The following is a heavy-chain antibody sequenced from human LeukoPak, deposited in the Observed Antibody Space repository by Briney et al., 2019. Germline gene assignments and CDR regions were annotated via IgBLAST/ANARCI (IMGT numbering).Heavy chain of an antibody. Sequence: SVKVSCKASGGTFSSYAISWVRQAPGQGLEWMGGIIPIFGTANYAQKFQGRVTITADESTSTAYMELSSLRSEDTAVYYCASGDGVVVPAAIWDAFDIWGQGTTVTVSS. J-gene: IGHJ3*02. V-gene: IGHV1-69*01. CDR2: IIPIFGTA. D-gene: IGHD2-2*02. CDR1: GGTFSSYA. CDR3: ASGDGVVVPAAIWDAFDI.